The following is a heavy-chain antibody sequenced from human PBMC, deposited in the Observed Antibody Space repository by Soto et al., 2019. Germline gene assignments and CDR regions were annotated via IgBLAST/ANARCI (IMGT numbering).Heavy chain of an antibody. Sequence: SEKVSCKASGGSFRRYAICWVRQAPGQGLEWMGGIIPIFGTANYAQKFQGRVTITADESTSTAYMELSSLRSEDTAVYYCASLNVDPHYWGPATLVTVS. CDR1: GGSFRRYA. CDR3: ASLNVDPHY. J-gene: IGHJ4*02. CDR2: IIPIFGTA. V-gene: IGHV1-69*13.